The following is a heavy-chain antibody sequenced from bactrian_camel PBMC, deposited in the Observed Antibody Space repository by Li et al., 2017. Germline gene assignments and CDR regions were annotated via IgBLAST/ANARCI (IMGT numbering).Heavy chain of an antibody. CDR2: ISSDGTT. V-gene: IGHV3S55*01. D-gene: IGHD5*01. Sequence: VQLVESGGGSVQTGETLRLSCLGVGVTFEGADMNWYRQPPGKRCELVASISSDGTTYYADSVKGRFTISADNAKNTLYLQMNGLRIEDSAVYYCAAGPFADFGLGQGTQVTVS. J-gene: IGHJ4*01. CDR1: GVTFEGAD.